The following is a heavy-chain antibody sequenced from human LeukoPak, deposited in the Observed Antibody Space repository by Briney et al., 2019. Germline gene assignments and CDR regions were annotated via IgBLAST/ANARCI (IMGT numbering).Heavy chain of an antibody. CDR2: INWNGGNA. V-gene: IGHV3-20*04. CDR1: GFTFDEYG. J-gene: IGHJ4*02. CDR3: ARRFLYSSSWFFDL. Sequence: TGGSLRLSCAASGFTFDEYGMNWVRQVPGKGLECVSGINWNGGNAGYADSVKGRFTISRDNAKNSLYLQMDGLTAEDTALYYCARRFLYSSSWFFDLWGQGTLVTVSS. D-gene: IGHD6-13*01.